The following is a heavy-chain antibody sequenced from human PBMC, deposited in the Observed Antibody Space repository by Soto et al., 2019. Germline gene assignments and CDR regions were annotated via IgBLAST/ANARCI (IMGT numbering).Heavy chain of an antibody. CDR2: ISCYNGNT. CDR3: AREGQAPYYYCGMDV. CDR1: GYTFTNYG. V-gene: IGHV1-18*01. Sequence: QVQVVQSGDEVKKPGASVKVSCKASGYTFTNYGFSWVRQAPGQGLEWMGLISCYNGNTKYAEKFQGRVTMTTDTSTSTAHMELRSLRSDDTAVYYCAREGQAPYYYCGMDVWGQGTAVTVSS. J-gene: IGHJ6*02.